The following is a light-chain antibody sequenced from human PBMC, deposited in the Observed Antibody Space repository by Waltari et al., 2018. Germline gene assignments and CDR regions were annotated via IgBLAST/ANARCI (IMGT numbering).Light chain of an antibody. CDR2: DAS. V-gene: IGKV3-11*01. CDR3: QQRTNWPPALT. CDR1: PSISTY. Sequence: EIVLTQSPLTLSLSPGESATLSCRASPSISTYLTGSQQKPGQAPRLLIYDASNRATGIPARFSGSGSGIDFTLTISSLEPEDFAVYYCQQRTNWPPALTFGGGTKVEI. J-gene: IGKJ4*01.